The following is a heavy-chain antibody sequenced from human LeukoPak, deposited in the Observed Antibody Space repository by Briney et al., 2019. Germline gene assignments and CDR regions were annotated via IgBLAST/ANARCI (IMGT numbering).Heavy chain of an antibody. CDR3: AASCRSGGSCYSYYYFDY. CDR2: IYHSGST. CDR1: GGSISSGGYS. V-gene: IGHV4-30-2*01. J-gene: IGHJ4*02. D-gene: IGHD2-15*01. Sequence: SETLSLTCAVSGGSISSGGYSWRWVRQPPGKGLEWIGYIYHSGSTYYNPSLKSRVTISVDRSKNQFSLKLSSVTAADTAVYYCAASCRSGGSCYSYYYFDYWGQGTLVTVSS.